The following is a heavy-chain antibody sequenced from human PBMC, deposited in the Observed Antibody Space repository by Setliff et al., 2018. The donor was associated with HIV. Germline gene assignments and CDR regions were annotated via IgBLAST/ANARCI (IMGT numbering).Heavy chain of an antibody. J-gene: IGHJ4*02. CDR1: GGSISSSSYY. CDR3: ARHSGAPYSSSSGLFDY. CDR2: IYYTGST. D-gene: IGHD6-6*01. V-gene: IGHV4-39*01. Sequence: SETPVLTCTVSGGSISSSSYYWGWIRQPPGKGLEWIESIYYTGSTYYNPSLKSRVTMSVDTSKNQFSLRLSSVTAADTAVYYCARHSGAPYSSSSGLFDYWGQGTLVTVSS.